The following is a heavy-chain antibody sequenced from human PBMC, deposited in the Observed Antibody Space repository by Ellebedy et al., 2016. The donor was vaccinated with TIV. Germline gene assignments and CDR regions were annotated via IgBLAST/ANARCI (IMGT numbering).Heavy chain of an antibody. D-gene: IGHD2/OR15-2a*01. CDR1: GFTFTDYA. CDR2: ISGSGAIT. V-gene: IGHV3-23*01. Sequence: GESLKISCAASGFTFTDYAMTWVRQAPGKGLEWVSAISGSGAITYYADSMKGRFTISRDTSKITLYLQMNSLRADDTAVYYCARAQRITLRLGSYYGMDVWGQGTTVTVSS. J-gene: IGHJ6*02. CDR3: ARAQRITLRLGSYYGMDV.